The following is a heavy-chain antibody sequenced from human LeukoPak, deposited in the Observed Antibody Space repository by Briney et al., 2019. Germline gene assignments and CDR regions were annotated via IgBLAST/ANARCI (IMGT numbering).Heavy chain of an antibody. CDR3: AKDGPTGAALDY. Sequence: GGSLRLSCAASGFTFSSYGMHWVRQAPGKGLEWVAVISYDGSNKYYADSVKGRFTISRDNSKNTLYLQMNSLRAEDTAVYYCAKDGPTGAALDYWGQGPLVTVSS. CDR2: ISYDGSNK. J-gene: IGHJ4*02. CDR1: GFTFSSYG. V-gene: IGHV3-30*18. D-gene: IGHD6-6*01.